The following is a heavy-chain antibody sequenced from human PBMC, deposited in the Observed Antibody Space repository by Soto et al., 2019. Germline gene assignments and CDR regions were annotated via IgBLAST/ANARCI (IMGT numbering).Heavy chain of an antibody. CDR3: SRRASSSVTTPYGMDV. D-gene: IGHD6-6*01. J-gene: IGHJ6*02. V-gene: IGHV5-51*01. CDR1: GYSFSSYW. Sequence: PGESLKISCRGSGYSFSSYWIAWVRQMPGKGLEWMGIIYPGDSDTRYSPSFQGQDTISADKSVSTAYLQWSSLKASDSSLYYCSRRASSSVTTPYGMDVWGQGTTVTVSS. CDR2: IYPGDSDT.